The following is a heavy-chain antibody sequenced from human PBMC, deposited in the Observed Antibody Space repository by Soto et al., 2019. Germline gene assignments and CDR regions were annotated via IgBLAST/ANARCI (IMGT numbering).Heavy chain of an antibody. CDR3: ARDVVTAVAGSVNWFDP. Sequence: GGSLRLSCAASGFSLRTYGMQWLRRAPGKGLEWVAFIWYDGTKKFCANSVKGRSTISKDNSNNILYLQMSGLRAEDTAVYYCARDVVTAVAGSVNWFDPWGQGTLVTVPS. CDR1: GFSLRTYG. V-gene: IGHV3-33*01. CDR2: IWYDGTKK. D-gene: IGHD6-19*01. J-gene: IGHJ5*02.